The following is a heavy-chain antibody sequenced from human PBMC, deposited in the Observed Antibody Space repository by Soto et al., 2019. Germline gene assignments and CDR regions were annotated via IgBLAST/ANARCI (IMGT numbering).Heavy chain of an antibody. CDR2: ISGSGGST. J-gene: IGHJ4*02. V-gene: IGHV3-23*01. CDR1: GFTFSSYA. D-gene: IGHD4-17*01. Sequence: GGSLRLSCAASGFTFSSYAMSWVRQAPGKGLEWVSAISGSGGSTYYADSVKGRFTISRDNSKNTRYLQMNSLRAEDTAVYYCAKESLSLYGETEVYYFDYWGQGTLVTVSS. CDR3: AKESLSLYGETEVYYFDY.